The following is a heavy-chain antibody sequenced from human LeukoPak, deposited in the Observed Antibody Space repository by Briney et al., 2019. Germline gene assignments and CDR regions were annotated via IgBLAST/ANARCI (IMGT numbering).Heavy chain of an antibody. Sequence: GGSLRLSCAVSGITLSNYGMSWVRQAPGKGLEWVAGLSGSGGGTNYADSAQGRFTISRDNPKNTLYLQMNSLRAEDTAVYFCAKRGVVIRVFLVGFHKEAYYFDSWGQGVLVTVSS. V-gene: IGHV3-23*01. CDR2: LSGSGGGT. CDR3: AKRGVVIRVFLVGFHKEAYYFDS. CDR1: GITLSNYG. J-gene: IGHJ4*02. D-gene: IGHD3-10*01.